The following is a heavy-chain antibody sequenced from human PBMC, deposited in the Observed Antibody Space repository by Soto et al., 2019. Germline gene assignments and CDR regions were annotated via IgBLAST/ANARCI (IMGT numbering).Heavy chain of an antibody. CDR1: GYTFISYG. D-gene: IGHD1-26*01. CDR2: ISGYNGNT. CDR3: ARDLGAQIVDY. J-gene: IGHJ4*02. Sequence: QVQLVQSGAEVKKPGASVKVSCKASGYTFISYGISWVRQAPGQGLEWMGWISGYNGNTKYAQKLQGRVTKTTDTPATTAYMEPRSLRDDDTAVYDCARDLGAQIVDYWGQGTLVTVSS. V-gene: IGHV1-18*01.